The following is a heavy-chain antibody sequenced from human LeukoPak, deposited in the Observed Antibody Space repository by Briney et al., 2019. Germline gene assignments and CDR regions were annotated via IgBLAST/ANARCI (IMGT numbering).Heavy chain of an antibody. J-gene: IGHJ3*02. D-gene: IGHD5/OR15-5a*01. CDR1: GFTFSSYG. CDR3: ARETSTPDAFDI. Sequence: GGSLRLSCVASGFTFSSYGMHWVRQAPGKGLEWVAVIWYDGSNKYYADSVKGRFTISRDNSKNTLYLQMNSLRAEDTAVYYCARETSTPDAFDIWGQGTMVTVSS. CDR2: IWYDGSNK. V-gene: IGHV3-33*01.